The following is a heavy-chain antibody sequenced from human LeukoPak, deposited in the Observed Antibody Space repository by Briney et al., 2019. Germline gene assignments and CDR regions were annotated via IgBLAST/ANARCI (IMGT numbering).Heavy chain of an antibody. CDR2: INHSGST. CDR3: ARMGPRVGITMIPTHQP. CDR1: GGSFSGYY. J-gene: IGHJ5*02. D-gene: IGHD3-22*01. V-gene: IGHV4-34*01. Sequence: SETLSLTCAVYGGSFSGYYWSWIRQPPGKGLEWIGEINHSGSTNYNPYLKSRVTISVDTSKNQSSLKLSSVTAGDTAAYYCARMGPRVGITMIPTHQPWGQGTLVTVSS.